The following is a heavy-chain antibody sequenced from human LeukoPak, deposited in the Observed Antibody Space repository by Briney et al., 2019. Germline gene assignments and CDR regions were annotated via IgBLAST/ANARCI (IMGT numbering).Heavy chain of an antibody. J-gene: IGHJ6*02. CDR1: GGTFSSYA. CDR2: IIPIFGTA. Sequence: SVKVSCKASGGTFSSYAISWVRQAPGQGLEWMGGIIPIFGTANYAQKFQGRVTITADEFTSTAYMELSSLRSEDTAVYYCARGGYDFVYYYYGMDVWGQGTTVTVSS. D-gene: IGHD3-3*01. CDR3: ARGGYDFVYYYYGMDV. V-gene: IGHV1-69*01.